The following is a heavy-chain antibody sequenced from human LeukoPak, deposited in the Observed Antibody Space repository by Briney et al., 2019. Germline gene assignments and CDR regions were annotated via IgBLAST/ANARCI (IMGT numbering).Heavy chain of an antibody. D-gene: IGHD3-16*02. V-gene: IGHV4-61*09. Sequence: SETLSLTCTVSGGSISSGDYYWSWIRQPAGKGLEWIGHIYISGSTNYNPSLRSRLTLSIDTSKNQFSLKLTSVTAADTAVYYCAREKGYYDFDWGSYRLDGFDIWGQGTMVPVSS. CDR2: IYISGST. CDR1: GGSISSGDYY. CDR3: AREKGYYDFDWGSYRLDGFDI. J-gene: IGHJ3*02.